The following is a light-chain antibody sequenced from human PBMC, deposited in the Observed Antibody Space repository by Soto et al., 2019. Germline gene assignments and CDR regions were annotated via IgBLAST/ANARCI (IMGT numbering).Light chain of an antibody. V-gene: IGLV2-14*01. CDR1: SSDIGGYDY. CDR2: DVN. CDR3: TSYASGSSHVV. J-gene: IGLJ2*01. Sequence: QSALTQPASVSGSPGQSITLSCTGTSSDIGGYDYVSWYQRHPGKAPTLIIYDVNNRPSGVSNRFSGSKSGNTASLTISGVQAEDEADYYCTSYASGSSHVVFGGGTKVTVL.